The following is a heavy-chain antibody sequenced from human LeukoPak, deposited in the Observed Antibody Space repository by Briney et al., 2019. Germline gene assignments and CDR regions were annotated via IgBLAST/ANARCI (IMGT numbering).Heavy chain of an antibody. J-gene: IGHJ4*02. D-gene: IGHD2-15*01. CDR2: ISHSGST. Sequence: SETLSLTCAVYGGFFSGYYWSWIRQPPGKGLEWIGEISHSGSTNYNPSLKSRVTISVDTSKNQFSLKLSSVTAADTAVYYCARGYCSGGSCHAIDYWGQGTLVTVSS. V-gene: IGHV4-34*01. CDR3: ARGYCSGGSCHAIDY. CDR1: GGFFSGYY.